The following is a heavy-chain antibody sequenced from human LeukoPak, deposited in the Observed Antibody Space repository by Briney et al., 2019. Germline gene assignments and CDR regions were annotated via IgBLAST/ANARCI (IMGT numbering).Heavy chain of an antibody. CDR1: GGSFSGYY. CDR3: ASVVTGSFDI. D-gene: IGHD2-21*02. CDR2: INHSGST. V-gene: IGHV4-34*01. J-gene: IGHJ3*02. Sequence: KTSETLSLTCAVYGGSFSGYYWSWIRQPPGKGLEWIGEINHSGSTNYNPSLKSRVTISVDTSKNQFSLKLSSVTAADTAVYYCASVVTGSFDIWGQGTMVTVSS.